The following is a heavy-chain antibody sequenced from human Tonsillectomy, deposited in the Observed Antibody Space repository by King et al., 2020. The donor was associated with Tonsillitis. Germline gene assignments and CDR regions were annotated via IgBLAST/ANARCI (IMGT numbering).Heavy chain of an antibody. CDR2: INAGNGNT. Sequence: QLVQSGAEVKKPGASVKVSCKASGYTFTSYAMHWVRPAPGQRLECMGWINAGNGNTKYSQKFQGRVTITRDTSASTAYMELSSLTSEDTAMYYCARDGEYSSSWYFWGQGTLVTVSS. J-gene: IGHJ4*02. V-gene: IGHV1-3*01. CDR3: ARDGEYSSSWYF. CDR1: GYTFTSYA. D-gene: IGHD6-13*01.